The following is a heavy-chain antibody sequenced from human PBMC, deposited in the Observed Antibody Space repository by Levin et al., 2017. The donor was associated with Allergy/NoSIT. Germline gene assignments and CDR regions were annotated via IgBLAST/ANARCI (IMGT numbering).Heavy chain of an antibody. CDR1: GGTFSSYA. Sequence: SVKVSCKASGGTFSSYAISWVRQAPGQGLEWMGGIIPIFGTANYAQKFQGRVTITADESTSTAYMELSSLRSEDTAVYYCARLGGGRIPTRDDYWGQGTLVTVSS. V-gene: IGHV1-69*13. CDR2: IIPIFGTA. CDR3: ARLGGGRIPTRDDY. J-gene: IGHJ4*02. D-gene: IGHD1-26*01.